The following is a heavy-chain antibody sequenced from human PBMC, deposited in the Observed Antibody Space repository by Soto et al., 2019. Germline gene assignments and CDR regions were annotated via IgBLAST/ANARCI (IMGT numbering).Heavy chain of an antibody. J-gene: IGHJ4*02. D-gene: IGHD3-22*01. CDR2: IIPIFGTA. V-gene: IGHV1-69*13. CDR1: VDTFSSYA. Sequence: PVKGSCKGSVDTFSSYASSRVRQAPGQGLEWMGGIIPIFGTANYAQKFQGRVTITADESTSTAYMELSSLRSEDTAVYYCARDLGSGGYYDYWGQGTLVTVSS. CDR3: ARDLGSGGYYDY.